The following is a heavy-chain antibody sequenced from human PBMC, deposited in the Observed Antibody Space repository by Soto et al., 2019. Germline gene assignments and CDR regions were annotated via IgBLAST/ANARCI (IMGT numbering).Heavy chain of an antibody. Sequence: SETLSLTCAVYGGSFSGYYWSWIRQPPGKGLEWIGEINHSGSTNYNPSLKSRVTISVDTSKNQFSLKLSSVTAADTAVYYCARGRRSMSPYYYYMDVWGKGTTVTVSS. CDR3: ARGRRSMSPYYYYMDV. J-gene: IGHJ6*03. D-gene: IGHD6-6*01. CDR1: GGSFSGYY. V-gene: IGHV4-34*01. CDR2: INHSGST.